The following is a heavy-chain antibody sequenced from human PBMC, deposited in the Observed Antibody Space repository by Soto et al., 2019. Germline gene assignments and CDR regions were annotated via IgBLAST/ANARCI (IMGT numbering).Heavy chain of an antibody. CDR2: ISYSGST. Sequence: QVQLQESGPGLVKPSQTLSLTCTVSGGSINSGNHYWNWIRQHPGKGLEWIGYISYSGSTSYNPSLRSSVTISVDTSKNQFSLKLSSVTAADTAVFYCARLSITSNGGWFDPWGQGTLVTVSS. CDR3: ARLSITSNGGWFDP. CDR1: GGSINSGNHY. J-gene: IGHJ5*02. V-gene: IGHV4-31*03. D-gene: IGHD1-20*01.